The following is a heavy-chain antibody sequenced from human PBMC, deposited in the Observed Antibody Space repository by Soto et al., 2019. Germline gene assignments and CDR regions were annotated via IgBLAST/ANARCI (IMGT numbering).Heavy chain of an antibody. CDR2: IDIVGDT. J-gene: IGHJ6*02. D-gene: IGHD3-10*01. CDR1: GFTFGSYD. Sequence: EVQLVESGGGSVQPGGSLRLSCAASGFTFGSYDMHWVRQATGRGLEWVSSIDIVGDTYYQGSVKGRFTITRDNVKNSVYHQMIRLRAEDSAVYYCARDPSGEGFGEVSYGLDVWGHGTTVTVSS. V-gene: IGHV3-13*01. CDR3: ARDPSGEGFGEVSYGLDV.